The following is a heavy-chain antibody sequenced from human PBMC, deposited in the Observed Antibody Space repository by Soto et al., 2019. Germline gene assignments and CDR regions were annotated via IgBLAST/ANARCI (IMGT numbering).Heavy chain of an antibody. V-gene: IGHV4-59*01. Sequence: QVQLQESDPGLVKPSETLSLTCTVSGDSISNYYWSWIRQPPGKGLEWIGYISYSGSSTYNPSLKSRLTISVDTSNNRSSLKLSSVTAADTAVYYCARVDIKNYGMAVWGQGTTVTVSS. J-gene: IGHJ6*02. D-gene: IGHD5-12*01. CDR2: ISYSGSS. CDR3: ARVDIKNYGMAV. CDR1: GDSISNYY.